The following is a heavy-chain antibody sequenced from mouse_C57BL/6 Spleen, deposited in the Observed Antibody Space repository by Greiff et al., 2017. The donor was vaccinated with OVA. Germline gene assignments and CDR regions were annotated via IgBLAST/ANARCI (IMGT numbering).Heavy chain of an antibody. CDR1: GYTFTDYE. D-gene: IGHD2-4*01. Sequence: VQLQQSGAELVRPGASVTLSCKASGYTFTDYEMHWVKQTPVHGLEWIGAIDPETGGTAYNQKFKGKAILTADKSSSTAYMELRSLTSEDSAVYYCTRYYYDYDGAFAYWGQGTLVTVSA. J-gene: IGHJ3*01. CDR2: IDPETGGT. V-gene: IGHV1-15*01. CDR3: TRYYYDYDGAFAY.